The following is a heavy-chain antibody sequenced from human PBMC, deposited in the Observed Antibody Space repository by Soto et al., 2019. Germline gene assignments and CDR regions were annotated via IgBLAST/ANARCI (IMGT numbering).Heavy chain of an antibody. D-gene: IGHD2-21*01. CDR2: IYYDGTTT. CDR3: ARDHPPAQYFRRREYSVAGYPWVFDI. V-gene: IGHV3-66*01. J-gene: IGHJ2*01. CDR1: GFTVSSNY. Sequence: EVQLVESGGVLVQPGGSLRLSCVASGFTVSSNYINWVRQAPGKGLEWVSVIYYDGTTTFYADAVKGTFAISRDTSRNTVYLQMHSPSVEATAMYFWARDHPPAQYFRRREYSVAGYPWVFDIWCRGARGTLSS.